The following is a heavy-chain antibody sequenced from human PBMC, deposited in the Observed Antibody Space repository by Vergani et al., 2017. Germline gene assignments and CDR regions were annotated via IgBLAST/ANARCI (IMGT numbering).Heavy chain of an antibody. V-gene: IGHV4-4*07. CDR2: VHTDGTA. J-gene: IGHJ4*02. CDR1: GASISSYF. CDR3: ASSSSRSGSYYRGGLYYFDY. Sequence: VQLQESGPGLLKPSETLSLTCSVSGASISSYFWSWIRQPAGKGLEWLGRVHTDGTAYYNPSLKSRVTISVDTSKNQFSLKLSSVTAADTAVYYCASSSSRSGSYYRGGLYYFDYWGQGTLVIVSS. D-gene: IGHD3-10*01.